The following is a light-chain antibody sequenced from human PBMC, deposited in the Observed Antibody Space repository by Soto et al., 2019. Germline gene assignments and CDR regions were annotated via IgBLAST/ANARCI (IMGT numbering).Light chain of an antibody. CDR3: QQYNNWPFS. V-gene: IGKV3-15*01. Sequence: EIVLTQSPGTLSLSPGERATLSCRASQSVDSTYLAWYQQKPDQSPRLLIYDVSHSATGVPARFSGTGSETDFTLTISGLQSEDSAVYFCQQYNNWPFSFGQGTRLEIK. CDR1: QSVDSTY. J-gene: IGKJ5*01. CDR2: DVS.